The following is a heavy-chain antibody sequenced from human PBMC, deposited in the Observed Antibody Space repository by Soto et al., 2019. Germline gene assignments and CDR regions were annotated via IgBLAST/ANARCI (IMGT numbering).Heavy chain of an antibody. V-gene: IGHV1-18*01. CDR1: GNTFNKYG. Sequence: GASLKVSCKASGNTFNKYGITWERQAPGQGLEWMGWISTNTGNTNYAQKIQDRVTMTTDTSTNTAYMELRCLRSEDTAMYYCTGLQLGGNPPADYWGQGTLVTVSS. CDR2: ISTNTGNT. D-gene: IGHD3-16*01. J-gene: IGHJ4*02. CDR3: TGLQLGGNPPADY.